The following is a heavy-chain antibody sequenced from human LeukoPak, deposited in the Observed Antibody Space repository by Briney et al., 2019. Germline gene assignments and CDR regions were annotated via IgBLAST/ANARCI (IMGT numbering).Heavy chain of an antibody. V-gene: IGHV3-23*01. Sequence: GGSLRLSCAASGFTFSSYAMSWVRQAPGKGLEWVSAISGSGGSTYYADSVKGRFTISRDNSKNTLYLQMNSLRAEDTAVYYCASHSGGITSSWYGDYWGQGALVTVSS. CDR2: ISGSGGST. J-gene: IGHJ4*02. CDR1: GFTFSSYA. CDR3: ASHSGGITSSWYGDY. D-gene: IGHD6-13*01.